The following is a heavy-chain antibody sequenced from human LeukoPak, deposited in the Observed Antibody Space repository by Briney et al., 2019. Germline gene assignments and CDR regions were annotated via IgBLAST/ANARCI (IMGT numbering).Heavy chain of an antibody. CDR2: LYYSGST. D-gene: IGHD5-24*01. CDR3: ARSKDRDGYNFAY. V-gene: IGHV4-59*08. Sequence: PSETLSLTCAVYGGSFSGYYWSWIRQPPGKGLEWIGYLYYSGSTNYNPSLKSRVTISVDTSKKQFSLKLSSVTAADTAVYYCARSKDRDGYNFAYWGQGTLVTVSS. J-gene: IGHJ4*02. CDR1: GGSFSGYY.